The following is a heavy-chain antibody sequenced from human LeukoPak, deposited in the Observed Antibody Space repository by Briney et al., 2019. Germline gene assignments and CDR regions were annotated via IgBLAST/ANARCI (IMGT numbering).Heavy chain of an antibody. V-gene: IGHV4-39*01. CDR3: AAGIAIEYYFDY. D-gene: IGHD2-21*01. CDR2: IYYSGST. Sequence: SETLSLTCTVSGGSISSSSYYWGWIRQPPGKGLEWIGSIYYSGSTYYNPSLKSRVTISVDTSKNQFSLKLSSVTAADTAVYYCAAGIAIEYYFDYWGQGTLATVSS. CDR1: GGSISSSSYY. J-gene: IGHJ4*02.